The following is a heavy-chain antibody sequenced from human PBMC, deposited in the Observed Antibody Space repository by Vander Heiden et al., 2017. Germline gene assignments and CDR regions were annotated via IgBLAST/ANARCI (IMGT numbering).Heavy chain of an antibody. D-gene: IGHD3-3*01. J-gene: IGHJ4*02. V-gene: IGHV4-39*01. CDR2: IDYSGNT. CDR1: GGSISISDYY. Sequence: QLQLQESGPGLVKPSETLSLTCTVAGGSISISDYYWDWIRQPPRKGLGWIGGIDYSGNTFYNPSLRGRVSVSADTSKNQFSLRLNSVTAADTAVYYCARLATGRDFIDYWGQGILVTVSS. CDR3: ARLATGRDFIDY.